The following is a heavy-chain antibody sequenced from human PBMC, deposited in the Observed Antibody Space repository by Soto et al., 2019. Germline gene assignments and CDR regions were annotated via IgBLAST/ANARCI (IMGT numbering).Heavy chain of an antibody. CDR1: GGSISRNSYY. D-gene: IGHD4-17*01. J-gene: IGHJ4*02. Sequence: QLQLQESGPGLVKPSETLSLTCTVSGGSISRNSYYWGRLRQPQGKGLEWIGSIYYSGSTYYNPTLKSRVTIAADTSKNQFSLKLSSVTAADTAVYDCARHDYGGFGLWGQGTLVTVSS. V-gene: IGHV4-39*01. CDR2: IYYSGST. CDR3: ARHDYGGFGL.